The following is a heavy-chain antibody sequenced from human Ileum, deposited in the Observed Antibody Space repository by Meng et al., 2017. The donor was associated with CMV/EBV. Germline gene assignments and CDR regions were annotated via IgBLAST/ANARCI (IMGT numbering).Heavy chain of an antibody. CDR1: GGAFSSYT. J-gene: IGHJ5*02. CDR2: IIPITGMT. V-gene: IGHV1-69*04. Sequence: SVKVSCKVSGGAFSSYTSSWLRQAPGQGLEWMGRIIPITGMTKYGQKFQGRVTITADKSTATAYMELVSLRSDDTAVYFCAREGTRRVTISESSFDPWGQGTLVTVSS. D-gene: IGHD2-21*02. CDR3: AREGTRRVTISESSFDP.